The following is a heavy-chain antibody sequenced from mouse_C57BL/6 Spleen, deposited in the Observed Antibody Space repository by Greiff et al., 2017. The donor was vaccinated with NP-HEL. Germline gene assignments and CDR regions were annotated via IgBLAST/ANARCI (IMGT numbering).Heavy chain of an antibody. J-gene: IGHJ4*01. CDR1: GYTFTDYE. CDR3: TRRVTGGPYAMDY. V-gene: IGHV1-15*01. D-gene: IGHD4-1*01. CDR2: IDPETGGT. Sequence: QVQLQQSGAELVRPGASVTLSCKASGYTFTDYEMHWVKQTPVHGLEWIGAIDPETGGTAYNQKFKGKAILTADKSSSTAYMELRSLTSEDSAVDYCTRRVTGGPYAMDYWGQGTSVTVSS.